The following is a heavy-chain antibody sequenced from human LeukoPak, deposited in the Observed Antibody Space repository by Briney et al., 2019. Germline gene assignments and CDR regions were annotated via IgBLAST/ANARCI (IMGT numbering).Heavy chain of an antibody. CDR3: ARQTWIQLWFLDY. J-gene: IGHJ4*02. Sequence: SETLSLTCTVSGDSISSTNYYWDWIRQPPGKGLEWIGSIYYSGNTYYNPSLKSRVTISIDTSKNQFSLKLSSMTAADTAVYYCARQTWIQLWFLDYWGQGTLVTVCS. V-gene: IGHV4-39*01. CDR2: IYYSGNT. D-gene: IGHD5-18*01. CDR1: GDSISSTNYY.